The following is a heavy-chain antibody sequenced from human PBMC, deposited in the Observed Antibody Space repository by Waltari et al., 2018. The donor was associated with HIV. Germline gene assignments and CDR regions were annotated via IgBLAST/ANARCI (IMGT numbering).Heavy chain of an antibody. J-gene: IGHJ4*02. CDR2: ISSSSSTI. CDR3: ARGRWLQGFFY. CDR1: GFTFSSYS. V-gene: IGHV3-48*04. D-gene: IGHD5-12*01. Sequence: EVQLVESGGGLVQPGGSLRLSCAASGFTFSSYSMNWVRQAPGKGLEWVSYISSSSSTIYYADSVKGRFTISRDNAKNSLYLQMNSLRAEDTAVYYCARGRWLQGFFYWGQGTLVTVSS.